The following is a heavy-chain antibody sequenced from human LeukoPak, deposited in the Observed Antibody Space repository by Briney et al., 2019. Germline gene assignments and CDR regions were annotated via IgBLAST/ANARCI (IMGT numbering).Heavy chain of an antibody. Sequence: RASVKVSCKASGYTFTSYYMHWVRQAPGQGLEWMGIINPSGGSTSYAQKFQGRVTMTRDMSTSTVYMELSSLRSEDTAVYYCATWAFPLDYYRIQDYFDYWGQGTLVTVSS. V-gene: IGHV1-46*01. J-gene: IGHJ4*02. CDR3: ATWAFPLDYYRIQDYFDY. D-gene: IGHD1-26*01. CDR1: GYTFTSYY. CDR2: INPSGGST.